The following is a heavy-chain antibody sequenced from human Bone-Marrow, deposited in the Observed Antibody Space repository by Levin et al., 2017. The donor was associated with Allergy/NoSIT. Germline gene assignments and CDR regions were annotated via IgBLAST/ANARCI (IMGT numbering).Heavy chain of an antibody. CDR1: GFNFHAYG. D-gene: IGHD4-11*01. CDR2: IRGSDDST. Sequence: ETLSLTCAVSGFNFHAYGMTWVRQAPGKGLEWVSTIRGSDDSTYYRDSVKGRFIVSRDSSEDTLYLDMHSLRAEDTALYYCATFDYSSYGYYFDYWGQGTPVTVSS. J-gene: IGHJ4*02. V-gene: IGHV3-23*01. CDR3: ATFDYSSYGYYFDY.